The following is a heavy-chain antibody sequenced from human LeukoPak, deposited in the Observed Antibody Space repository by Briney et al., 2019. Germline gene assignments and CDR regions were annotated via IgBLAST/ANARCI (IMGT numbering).Heavy chain of an antibody. CDR3: ARRSDLWSGFRSDYYYMDV. D-gene: IGHD3-3*01. J-gene: IGHJ6*03. Sequence: SETLSLTCTVSGASMNKYYWSWIRQPPGKGLEWIGYIHYGGNANYSPSLKSRLTISVDRSNNQFSLSLTSVTAADTAVYYCARRSDLWSGFRSDYYYMDVWGNGTTVIVSS. CDR2: IHYGGNA. V-gene: IGHV4-59*08. CDR1: GASMNKYY.